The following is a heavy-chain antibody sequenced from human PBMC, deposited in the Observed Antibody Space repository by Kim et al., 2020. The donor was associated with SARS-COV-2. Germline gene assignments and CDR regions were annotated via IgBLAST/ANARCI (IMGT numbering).Heavy chain of an antibody. CDR3: TTGHLLWIQV. D-gene: IGHD5-18*01. CDR2: TT. Sequence: TTDYAAPVKGRFTISRDDSKNTLYLQMNSLKTEDTAVYYCTTGHLLWIQVWGQGTTVTVSS. V-gene: IGHV3-15*01. J-gene: IGHJ6*02.